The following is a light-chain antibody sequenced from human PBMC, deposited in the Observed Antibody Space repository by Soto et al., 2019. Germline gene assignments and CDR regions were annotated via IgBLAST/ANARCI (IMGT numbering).Light chain of an antibody. CDR2: SND. CDR1: SSNIGSNT. J-gene: IGLJ3*02. CDR3: ATWDNSLKAWV. Sequence: QSVLTQPPSASETPGQRVIISCSGSSSNIGSNTVNWYQQLPGTAPKLLIYSNDQRPSGVPDRFSGSKSGTSASLAISGLQSEDEADYYCATWDNSLKAWVLGGGTKLTVL. V-gene: IGLV1-44*01.